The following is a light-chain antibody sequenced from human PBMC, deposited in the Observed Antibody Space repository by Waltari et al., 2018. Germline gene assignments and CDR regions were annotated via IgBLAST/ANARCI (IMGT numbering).Light chain of an antibody. CDR2: NDN. CDR1: MSNIGNHP. Sequence: QSVLTQPPSAAGTLGQRAIISCSGTMSNIGNHPANLYQQLPGTAPKVLIYNDNQRPWGVPDRFSVSKSGPSASLAISGLQSDDEADYYCAARDDSLNVWVFGGGTKVTVL. CDR3: AARDDSLNVWV. J-gene: IGLJ3*02. V-gene: IGLV1-44*01.